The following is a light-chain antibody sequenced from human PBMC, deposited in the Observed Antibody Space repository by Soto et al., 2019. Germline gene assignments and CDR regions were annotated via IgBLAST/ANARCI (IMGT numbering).Light chain of an antibody. J-gene: IGKJ1*01. Sequence: EIVLTQSPGTLSLSPGERTTLSCRASQSVSSTYLAWYQQKPGQAPRLLIYSASSRATGIPARFSGSGSGTDFALTIDRLEPEDFAVYYCQQYGSSGTFGQGTKVEIK. CDR3: QQYGSSGT. CDR1: QSVSSTY. CDR2: SAS. V-gene: IGKV3-20*01.